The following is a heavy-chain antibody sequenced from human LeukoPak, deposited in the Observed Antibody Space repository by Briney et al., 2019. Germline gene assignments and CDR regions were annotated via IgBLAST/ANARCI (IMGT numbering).Heavy chain of an antibody. CDR2: IYSSGST. V-gene: IGHV4-59*08. CDR3: ARLGYSSSWYKIDY. D-gene: IGHD6-13*01. J-gene: IGHJ4*02. CDR1: GGSISSYH. Sequence: SETLSLTCTVSGGSISSYHWNWIRQPPGKGLEWIGYIYSSGSTNYNPSHESRVTISVDTSKNLFSLKLSSVTAADTAVYYCARLGYSSSWYKIDYWGQGTLVTVSS.